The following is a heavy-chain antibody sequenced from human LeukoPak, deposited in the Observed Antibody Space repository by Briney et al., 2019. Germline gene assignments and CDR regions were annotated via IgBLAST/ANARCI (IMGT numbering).Heavy chain of an antibody. D-gene: IGHD2-15*01. CDR2: INSDGSST. V-gene: IGHV3-74*01. Sequence: PGGSLRLSCTASGFTFSTHTMHWVRQAPGKGPVWVSRINSDGSSTIYADSVTGRFTISRDNAKNTVYLQMNSLRAEDTAVYYCAKVLGGLWPGIDYWGQGTVVTVFS. CDR1: GFTFSTHT. J-gene: IGHJ4*02. CDR3: AKVLGGLWPGIDY.